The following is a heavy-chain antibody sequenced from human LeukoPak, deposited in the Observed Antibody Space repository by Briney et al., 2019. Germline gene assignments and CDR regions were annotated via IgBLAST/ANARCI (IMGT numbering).Heavy chain of an antibody. Sequence: HPGGSLRLSCVASGFTFSSYGMHWVRQAPGKGLEWVAFIRYDGSNKYYADSVKGRFTISRDNSENTLYLQMNSLRAEDTAVYYCAKLPPVGANIFTDYWGQGTLVTVSS. J-gene: IGHJ4*02. D-gene: IGHD1-26*01. V-gene: IGHV3-30*02. CDR3: AKLPPVGANIFTDY. CDR2: IRYDGSNK. CDR1: GFTFSSYG.